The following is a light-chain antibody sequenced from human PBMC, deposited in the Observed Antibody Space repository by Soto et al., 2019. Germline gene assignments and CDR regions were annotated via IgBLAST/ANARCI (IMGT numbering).Light chain of an antibody. J-gene: IGKJ1*01. CDR3: QQRSNWPTWT. CDR1: QSVSSY. Sequence: EIVLTQSPSTLSLSPGERAPLSCRASQSVSSYLAWYQQKPGQAPRLLIYDASNRATGIPARFSGSGSGTDFTLTISSLEPEDFAVYYCQQRSNWPTWTFGQGTKV. V-gene: IGKV3-11*01. CDR2: DAS.